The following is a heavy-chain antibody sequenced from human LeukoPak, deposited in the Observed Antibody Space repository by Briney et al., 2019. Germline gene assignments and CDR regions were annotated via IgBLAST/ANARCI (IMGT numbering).Heavy chain of an antibody. CDR1: GATFSSYA. V-gene: IGHV3-23*01. J-gene: IGHJ4*02. Sequence: GGSLRLSCAASGATFSSYAMSWVRQAPGEGLEWGSAICGIGGSTYYADSVKGRFTISRDNSKNTLYLQMNSLRAEDTAVYYCATPPDYDSSGYYLFDYWGQGTLVTVSS. CDR3: ATPPDYDSSGYYLFDY. D-gene: IGHD3-22*01. CDR2: ICGIGGST.